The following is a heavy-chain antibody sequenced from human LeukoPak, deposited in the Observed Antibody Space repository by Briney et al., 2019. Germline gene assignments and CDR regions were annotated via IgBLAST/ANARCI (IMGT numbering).Heavy chain of an antibody. CDR1: GYTFTNYY. V-gene: IGHV1-46*01. D-gene: IGHD5-24*01. CDR2: INPGGRST. CDR3: AREIGPIQLHLWGSAFDY. Sequence: ASVKVSCKASGYTFTNYYIHWVRQAPGQGLEWMGIINPGGRSTSYAQKFQGRVTMTRDTSTSTVYMELSSLRSEDTAVYYCAREIGPIQLHLWGSAFDYWGQGTLVTVSS. J-gene: IGHJ4*02.